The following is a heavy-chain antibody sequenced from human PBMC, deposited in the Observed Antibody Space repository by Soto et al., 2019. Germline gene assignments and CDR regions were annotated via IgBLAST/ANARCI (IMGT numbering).Heavy chain of an antibody. CDR3: GKTGFGSGGSCSQDWIDP. D-gene: IGHD2-15*01. V-gene: IGHV1-69*13. CDR1: GGSFSSYA. J-gene: IGHJ5*02. CDR2: IIPISGTR. Sequence: SVKVSCKASGGSFSSYAISWVRQAPGQGLEWMGEIIPISGTRKYAQKLRGRVTITADESTRTAYMELSSLSSDDTAVYYCGKTGFGSGGSCSQDWIDPWGQGTLVTVSS.